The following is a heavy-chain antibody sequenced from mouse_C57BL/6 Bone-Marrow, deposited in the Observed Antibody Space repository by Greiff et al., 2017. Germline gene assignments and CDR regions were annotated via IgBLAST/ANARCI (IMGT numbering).Heavy chain of an antibody. V-gene: IGHV5-2*01. CDR2: INSDGGST. Sequence: EVKLLESGGDLVQPGASVKLSCESNEYEFPSYDMSWVRKTPEKRLELVAAINSDGGSTYYPDTVESRVIISRANTKKTLYLQRSSLRSEDTALYYCARHSFYFGYWGHGTTLTVSS. CDR1: EYEFPSYD. J-gene: IGHJ2*01. CDR3: ARHSFYFGY.